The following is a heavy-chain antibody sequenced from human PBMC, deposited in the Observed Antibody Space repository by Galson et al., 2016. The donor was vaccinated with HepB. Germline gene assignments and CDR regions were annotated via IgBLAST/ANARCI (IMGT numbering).Heavy chain of an antibody. CDR1: GLTFSSYS. J-gene: IGHJ4*02. D-gene: IGHD1-1*01. V-gene: IGHV3-48*04. CDR3: ARSVEGHFGY. CDR2: IRVYRTI. Sequence: SLRLSCAASGLTFSSYSMNWVRQAPGKGLEWVSYIRVYRTIYYADSVKGRFPIPRDNARNPLYLQMNTLRADDTAVYYSARSVEGHFGYWGQGILVTVSS.